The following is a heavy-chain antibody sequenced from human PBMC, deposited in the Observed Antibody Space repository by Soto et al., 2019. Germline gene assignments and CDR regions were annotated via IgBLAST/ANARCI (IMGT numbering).Heavy chain of an antibody. D-gene: IGHD6-6*01. CDR3: AKAYGEYSSSYNWFDP. Sequence: GGSLRLSCAASGFTFDDYTMHWVRQAPGKGLEWVSLISWDGGSTYYADSVKGRFTISRDNSKNSLYLQMNSLRTEDTALYYCAKAYGEYSSSYNWFDPWGQGTLVTVSS. V-gene: IGHV3-43*01. J-gene: IGHJ5*02. CDR2: ISWDGGST. CDR1: GFTFDDYT.